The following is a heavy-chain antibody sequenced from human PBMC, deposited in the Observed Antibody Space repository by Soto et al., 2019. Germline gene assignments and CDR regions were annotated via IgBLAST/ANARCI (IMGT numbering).Heavy chain of an antibody. CDR2: ITSGGTT. V-gene: IGHV3-48*03. J-gene: IGHJ4*02. CDR1: GFTFSSYE. Sequence: PGGSLRLSCTASGFTFSSYEMTWVRQAPGKGLEWISYITSGGTTYYADSAKGRFTISRDNAKNSLYLHLNSLTAEDTAIYYCARVLYATWSSFDYWGQ. CDR3: ARVLYATWSSFDY. D-gene: IGHD1-26*01.